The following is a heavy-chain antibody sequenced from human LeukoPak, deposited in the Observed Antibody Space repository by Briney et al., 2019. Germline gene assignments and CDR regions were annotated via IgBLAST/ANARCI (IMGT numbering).Heavy chain of an antibody. V-gene: IGHV3-43D*03. D-gene: IGHD2-2*02. Sequence: GGSLRLSCAASGFTFDDYAMHWVRHAPGKGMEWVSFISWDGGSTYYADSVKGRFTISTDNSKNSLYLQMNSLRAEDTALYYCAKDRGSTPLGYCSSTSCYKNAFDIWGQGTMVTVSS. CDR3: AKDRGSTPLGYCSSTSCYKNAFDI. CDR1: GFTFDDYA. J-gene: IGHJ3*02. CDR2: ISWDGGST.